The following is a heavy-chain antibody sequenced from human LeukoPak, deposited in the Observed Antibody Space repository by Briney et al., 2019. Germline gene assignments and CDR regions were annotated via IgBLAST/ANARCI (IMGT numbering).Heavy chain of an antibody. D-gene: IGHD7-27*01. CDR1: GYTFTSYD. Sequence: ASVKVSCKASGYTFTSYDINWLRQATGQGLEWMGWMNPNSGNTGYAQKFQGRVTMTRNTSISTAYMELSSLRSEDTAVYYCARGLSTGSHLGYWGQGTLVTVSS. V-gene: IGHV1-8*01. CDR2: MNPNSGNT. CDR3: ARGLSTGSHLGY. J-gene: IGHJ4*02.